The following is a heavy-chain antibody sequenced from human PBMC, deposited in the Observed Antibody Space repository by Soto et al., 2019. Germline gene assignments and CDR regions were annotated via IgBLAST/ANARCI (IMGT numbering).Heavy chain of an antibody. J-gene: IGHJ6*02. CDR1: GYTFTGYY. Sequence: RASVKVSCKASGYTFTGYYMHWVRQAPGQGLEWMGWINPNSGGTDYAQKFQGWVTMTRDTSISTAYMELSRLRSDDTAVYYCARGDTAMVEYYYYYYGMDVWGQGTTVTVSS. V-gene: IGHV1-2*04. D-gene: IGHD5-18*01. CDR3: ARGDTAMVEYYYYYYGMDV. CDR2: INPNSGGT.